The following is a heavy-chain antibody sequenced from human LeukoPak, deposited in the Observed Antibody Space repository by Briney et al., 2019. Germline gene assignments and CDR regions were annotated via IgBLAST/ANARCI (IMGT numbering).Heavy chain of an antibody. CDR2: INHSGST. D-gene: IGHD3-10*01. CDR1: GGSFSGYY. Sequence: PSETLSLTCAVYGGSFSGYYWSWIRQPPGKGLEWIGEINHSGSTNYNPSLKSRVTISVDRSKNQFSLRLSSVTAADTAVYYCARAPGYYGSGSPYFDSWGQGTLVTVSS. CDR3: ARAPGYYGSGSPYFDS. V-gene: IGHV4-34*01. J-gene: IGHJ4*02.